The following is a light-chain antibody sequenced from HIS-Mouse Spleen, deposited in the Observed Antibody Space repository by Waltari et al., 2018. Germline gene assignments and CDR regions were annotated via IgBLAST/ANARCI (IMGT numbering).Light chain of an antibody. J-gene: IGKJ3*01. V-gene: IGKV1-39*01. CDR2: AAS. Sequence: DIQMTQSPSSLSASVGDRVTITCRASQSISSYLNWYQQKPGKAHKLLIYAASSLQSGVPSRFSGSGSGTDFTLTISSLQPEDFATYYCQQSYSTPQTFGPGTKVDIK. CDR1: QSISSY. CDR3: QQSYSTPQT.